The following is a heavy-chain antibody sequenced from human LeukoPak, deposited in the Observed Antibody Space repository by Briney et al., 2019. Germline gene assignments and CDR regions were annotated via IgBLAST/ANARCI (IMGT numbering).Heavy chain of an antibody. CDR3: ARDRGYSGYDPAYYFDY. J-gene: IGHJ4*02. CDR2: IIPILGIA. Sequence: SVKVSCKASGGTFSSYAISWVRQAPGQGLEWMGRIIPILGIADYAQKFQGRVTITADKSTSTAYMELSSLRSEDTAVYYCARDRGYSGYDPAYYFDYWGQGTLVTVSS. D-gene: IGHD5-12*01. CDR1: GGTFSSYA. V-gene: IGHV1-69*04.